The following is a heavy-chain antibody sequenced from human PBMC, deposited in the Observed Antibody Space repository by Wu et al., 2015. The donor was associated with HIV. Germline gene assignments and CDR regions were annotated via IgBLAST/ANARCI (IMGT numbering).Heavy chain of an antibody. CDR1: GYSFTTHG. Sequence: QVQLVQSGAEVKKPGASVKVSCKASGYSFTTHGISWVRQAPGQGLEWMGWISAYNGNTKYARKLQGRVTMTTDTSTSTAYMELRSLRSDDTAIYYCARRNXSLVGTVYQYYGMDVWGQGDHGPPSP. CDR3: ARRNXSLVGTVYQYYGMDV. CDR2: ISAYNGNT. J-gene: IGHJ6*02. D-gene: IGHD1-26*01. V-gene: IGHV1-18*01.